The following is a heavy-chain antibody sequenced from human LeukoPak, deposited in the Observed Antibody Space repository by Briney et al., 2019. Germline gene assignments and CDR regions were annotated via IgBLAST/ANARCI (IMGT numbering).Heavy chain of an antibody. V-gene: IGHV3-23*01. CDR1: GFTFSSYA. CDR2: ISGSGGST. Sequence: GGSLRLSCAASGFTFSSYAMSWVRQAPGKGLEWVLAISGSGGSTYYADSVKGRFTISRDNSKNTLYLQMNSLRAEDTAVYYCAKDGRVGGRPTWGQGTLVTVSS. CDR3: AKDGRVGGRPT. J-gene: IGHJ4*02. D-gene: IGHD1-26*01.